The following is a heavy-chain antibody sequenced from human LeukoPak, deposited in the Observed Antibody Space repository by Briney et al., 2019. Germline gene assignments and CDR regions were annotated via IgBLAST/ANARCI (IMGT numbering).Heavy chain of an antibody. J-gene: IGHJ6*02. D-gene: IGHD2-15*01. CDR3: ASTSGYCSGGSCYDYYYYGMDV. CDR1: GFTFSSYS. V-gene: IGHV3-21*01. CDR2: ISSSSSYI. Sequence: SGGSLRLSCAASGFTFSSYSMNWVRQAPGKGLEWVSSISSSSSYIYYADSVKGRFTISRDNAKNSLYLQMNSLRAEDTAVCYCASTSGYCSGGSCYDYYYYGMDVWGQGTTVTVSS.